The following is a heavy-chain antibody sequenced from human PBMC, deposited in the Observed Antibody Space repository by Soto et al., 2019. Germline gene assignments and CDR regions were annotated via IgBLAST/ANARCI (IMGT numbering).Heavy chain of an antibody. CDR2: ISSSSSYI. J-gene: IGHJ6*02. CDR1: GFTFSSYS. D-gene: IGHD5-12*01. CDR3: ARDPGYARGYYYYGMDV. V-gene: IGHV3-21*01. Sequence: GGSLRLSCAASGFTFSSYSMNWVRQAPGKGLEWVSSISSSSSYIYYADSVKGRFTISRDNAKNSLYLQMNSLRAEDTAVYYCARDPGYARGYYYYGMDVWGQGTTVTVSS.